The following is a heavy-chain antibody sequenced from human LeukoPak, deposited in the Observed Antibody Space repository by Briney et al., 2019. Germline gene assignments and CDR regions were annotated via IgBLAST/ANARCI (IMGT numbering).Heavy chain of an antibody. CDR2: IYHSGST. J-gene: IGHJ3*02. V-gene: IGHV4-38-2*01. CDR1: GYSISSGYY. Sequence: SETLSLTCAVSGYSISSGYYCGWIRQPPGKGLEWIGSIYHSGSTYYNPSLKSRVTISVDTSKNQFSLKLSSVTAADTAVYYCARPDKYCGGDCYSNAFDIWGQGTMVTVSA. D-gene: IGHD2-21*01. CDR3: ARPDKYCGGDCYSNAFDI.